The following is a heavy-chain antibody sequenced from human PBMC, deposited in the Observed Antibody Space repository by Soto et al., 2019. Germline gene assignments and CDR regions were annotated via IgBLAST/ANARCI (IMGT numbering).Heavy chain of an antibody. CDR2: ISGGGGTT. V-gene: IGHV3-23*01. Sequence: EVQLLESGGGLVQPGGSLRLSCAASGFTFSSYVMSWVRQAPGKGLEWVLSISGGGGTTYYADSVKGRFTISRDNSKKTPYLQMTSLRAADTALYYCAERYSGYDSCVDCWGQGTLVTVS. CDR1: GFTFSSYV. J-gene: IGHJ4*02. CDR3: AERYSGYDSCVDC. D-gene: IGHD5-12*01.